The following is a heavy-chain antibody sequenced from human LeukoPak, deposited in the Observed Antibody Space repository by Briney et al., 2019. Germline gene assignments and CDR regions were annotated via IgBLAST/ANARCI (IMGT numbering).Heavy chain of an antibody. J-gene: IGHJ4*02. CDR3: ARARLGGMIVPAEFDY. D-gene: IGHD2-2*01. CDR1: GYSISSGYY. V-gene: IGHV4-38-2*02. Sequence: SETLSLTCTVSGYSISSGYYWGWIRQPPGKGLEWIGSIYHSGSTYYNPSLKSRVTISVDTSKNQFSLKLSSVTAADTAVYYCARARLGGMIVPAEFDYWGQGTLVTVSS. CDR2: IYHSGST.